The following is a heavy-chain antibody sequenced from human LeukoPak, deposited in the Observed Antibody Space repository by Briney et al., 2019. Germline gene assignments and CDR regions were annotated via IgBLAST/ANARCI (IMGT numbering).Heavy chain of an antibody. Sequence: GGSLRLSCAASGFSFSNYAMSWVRQAPGKGLEWVAGISWGSGSIDYADSVKGRFTISRDSAENSLYLQMNSLRPEDTALYYCAKERNPGIAVAGDLNVYYFGLDVWGQGTPVTVSS. V-gene: IGHV3-9*01. D-gene: IGHD6-19*01. J-gene: IGHJ6*02. CDR1: GFSFSNYA. CDR2: ISWGSGSI. CDR3: AKERNPGIAVAGDLNVYYFGLDV.